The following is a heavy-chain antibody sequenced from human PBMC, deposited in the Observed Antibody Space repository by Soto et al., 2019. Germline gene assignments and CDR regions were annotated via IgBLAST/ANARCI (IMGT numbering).Heavy chain of an antibody. J-gene: IGHJ4*02. CDR3: ARGGGIVGDSYFDY. Sequence: PGGSLRLSCAASGFTFSSYDMHWVRQATGKGLEWVSAIGTAGDTYYPGSVKGRFTISRENAKNSLHLQMNSLRAADTAVYYWARGGGIVGDSYFDYWGQGTLVTVSS. V-gene: IGHV3-13*01. CDR2: IGTAGDT. D-gene: IGHD1-26*01. CDR1: GFTFSSYD.